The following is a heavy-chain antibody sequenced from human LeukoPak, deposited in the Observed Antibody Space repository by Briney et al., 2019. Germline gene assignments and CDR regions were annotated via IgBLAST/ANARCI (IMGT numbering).Heavy chain of an antibody. CDR2: IHTSGST. D-gene: IGHD6-19*01. V-gene: IGHV4-4*07. CDR3: ARAWQWLPLDS. Sequence: SETLSLTCTVSGGFIRRYYWSWLRQPAGKGLEWLGRIHTSGSTNYNPSLKSRVIMSVDTSKNQFSLKVTSVTAADAAVYYCARAWQWLPLDSWGQGTLVTVSS. CDR1: GGFIRRYY. J-gene: IGHJ4*02.